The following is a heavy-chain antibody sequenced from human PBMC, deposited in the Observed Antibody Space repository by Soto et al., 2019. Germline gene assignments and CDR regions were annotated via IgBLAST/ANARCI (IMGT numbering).Heavy chain of an antibody. J-gene: IGHJ6*02. V-gene: IGHV3-30-3*01. CDR1: GFTFSSYA. CDR3: ARAVVLVPAANYYYGMDV. Sequence: PGGSLRLSCAASGFTFSSYALHWVRQAPGKGLEWVAVISYDGSNKYYADSVKGRFTISRDNSKNTLYLQMNSLRAEDTAVYYCARAVVLVPAANYYYGMDVWGQGTTVTVSS. D-gene: IGHD2-2*01. CDR2: ISYDGSNK.